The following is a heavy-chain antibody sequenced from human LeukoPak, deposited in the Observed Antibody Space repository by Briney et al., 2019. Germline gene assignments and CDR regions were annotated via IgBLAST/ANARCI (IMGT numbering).Heavy chain of an antibody. CDR3: ARGDSITIFGVVIIRRAYYFDY. CDR1: GGSSSGYY. V-gene: IGHV4-34*01. Sequence: SETLSLTCAVYGGSSSGYYWSWIRQPPGKGLEWIGEINHSGSTNYNPSLKSRVTISVDTSKNQFSLKLSSVTAADTAVYYCARGDSITIFGVVIIRRAYYFDYWGQGTLVTVSS. D-gene: IGHD3-3*01. J-gene: IGHJ4*02. CDR2: INHSGST.